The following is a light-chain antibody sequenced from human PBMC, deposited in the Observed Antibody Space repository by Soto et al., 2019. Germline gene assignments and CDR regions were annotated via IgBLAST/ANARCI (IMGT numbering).Light chain of an antibody. J-gene: IGLJ2*01. CDR3: AAWGDSLNGPL. Sequence: QSVLTQPPSASGTPGQRVTISCSGSSSNIGSNTVNWYQQLPRTAPKLLIYSNNQRPSGVPDRFSGSKSGTSASLAISGLQSEDEADYYCAAWGDSLNGPLFGGGTKLTVL. CDR1: SSNIGSNT. CDR2: SNN. V-gene: IGLV1-44*01.